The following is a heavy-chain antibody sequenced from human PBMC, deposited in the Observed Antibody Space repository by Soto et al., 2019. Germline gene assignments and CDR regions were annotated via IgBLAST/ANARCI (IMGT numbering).Heavy chain of an antibody. Sequence: GGSLRLSCAASGFTFSSYGMHWVRQAPGKGLEWVAVISYDGSNKYYADSVKGRFTISRDNSKNTLYLQMNSLRAEDTAVYYCAKDVSVDYYYGMDVWGQGTTVTVS. V-gene: IGHV3-30*18. D-gene: IGHD2-15*01. CDR2: ISYDGSNK. J-gene: IGHJ6*02. CDR1: GFTFSSYG. CDR3: AKDVSVDYYYGMDV.